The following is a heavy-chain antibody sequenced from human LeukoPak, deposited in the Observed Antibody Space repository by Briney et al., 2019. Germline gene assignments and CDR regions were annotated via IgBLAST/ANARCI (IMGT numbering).Heavy chain of an antibody. Sequence: ASVKVSCKASGYTFTGYYMHWVRQAPGQGLEWMGWINPNSGGTNYAQKFQGRVTMTRDTSISTAYVELSRLRSDDTAVYYCARDAPPFYDFWSGYYYMDVWGKGTTVTVSS. CDR3: ARDAPPFYDFWSGYYYMDV. CDR2: INPNSGGT. CDR1: GYTFTGYY. D-gene: IGHD3-3*01. V-gene: IGHV1-2*02. J-gene: IGHJ6*03.